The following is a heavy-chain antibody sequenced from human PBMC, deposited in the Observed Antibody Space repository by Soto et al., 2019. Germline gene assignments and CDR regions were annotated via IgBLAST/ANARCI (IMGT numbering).Heavy chain of an antibody. D-gene: IGHD6-13*01. J-gene: IGHJ4*02. CDR3: AREGYSSRWNPIDY. CDR2: IDSSGST. Sequence: PSETLSLTCTVSGVSISFYYWSWIRQPPGKGLEWIAYIDSSGSTKYNPSLKSRVTISLDTSRNQLSLKLNSVTAADTAVYYCAREGYSSRWNPIDYWSQGTLVTVSS. CDR1: GVSISFYY. V-gene: IGHV4-59*01.